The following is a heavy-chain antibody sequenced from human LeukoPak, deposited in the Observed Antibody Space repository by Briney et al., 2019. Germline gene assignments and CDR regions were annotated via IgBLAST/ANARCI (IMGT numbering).Heavy chain of an antibody. Sequence: PGGSLRIFRAGSGFTFSSYSMNRVRPGPGKGLEWVSSISSSSSYIYYADSVKGRFTISRDNAKSSLYLQMNSLRAEDTAVYYCAREVEYRWGQGTLVTASS. D-gene: IGHD5-24*01. V-gene: IGHV3-21*01. CDR3: AREVEYR. CDR2: ISSSSSYI. CDR1: GFTFSSYS. J-gene: IGHJ5*02.